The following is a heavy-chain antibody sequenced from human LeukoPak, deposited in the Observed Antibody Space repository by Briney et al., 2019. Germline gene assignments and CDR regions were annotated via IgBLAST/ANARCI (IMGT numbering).Heavy chain of an antibody. CDR2: ISGSGGYT. V-gene: IGHV3-23*01. CDR1: GFTFSNYA. CDR3: AKDERGFSRPVDS. D-gene: IGHD2-2*01. J-gene: IGHJ4*02. Sequence: KTGGSLRLSCAASGFTFSNYAMSWVRQAPGKGLEWLSAISGSGGYTSYADSVKGRFTISRDNSKNTLYLQMNSLRAEDTALYFCAKDERGFSRPVDSWGQGTLVTVSS.